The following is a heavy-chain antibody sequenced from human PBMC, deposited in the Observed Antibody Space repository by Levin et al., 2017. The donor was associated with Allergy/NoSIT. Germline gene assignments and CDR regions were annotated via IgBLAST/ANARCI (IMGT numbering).Heavy chain of an antibody. Sequence: PGGSLRLSCAGSGFTFNKHAMTWVRQTPGKGLEWVSAISGSGGSTYYADSVQGRFTTSRDNSKNTLYLQMNNLRDEDTAVYFCAKEDGSGRNYDYWGQGTRVTVSS. D-gene: IGHD6-19*01. CDR3: AKEDGSGRNYDY. CDR1: GFTFNKHA. CDR2: ISGSGGST. V-gene: IGHV3-23*01. J-gene: IGHJ4*02.